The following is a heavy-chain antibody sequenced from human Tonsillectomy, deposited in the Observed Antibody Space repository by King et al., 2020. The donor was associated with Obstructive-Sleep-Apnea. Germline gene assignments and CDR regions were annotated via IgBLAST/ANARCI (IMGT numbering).Heavy chain of an antibody. V-gene: IGHV1-46*01. CDR3: AREEVEADYDILTGYEARGNFDY. CDR1: GYTFTSYY. D-gene: IGHD3-9*01. J-gene: IGHJ4*02. CDR2: INPSGGST. Sequence: QLVQSGAEVKKPGASVKVSCKASGYTFTSYYMHWVRQAPGQGLEWMGIINPSGGSTSYAQKFQGRVTMTRDTSTSTVYMELSSLRSEDTAVYYCAREEVEADYDILTGYEARGNFDYWGQGTLVTVSS.